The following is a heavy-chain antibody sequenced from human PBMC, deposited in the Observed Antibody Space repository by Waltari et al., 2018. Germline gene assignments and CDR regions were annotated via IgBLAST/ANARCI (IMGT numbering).Heavy chain of an antibody. CDR2: IRGSGGST. J-gene: IGHJ4*02. V-gene: IGHV3-23*01. D-gene: IGHD4-17*01. CDR3: ASSLYGDYTQIWGRVFDY. CDR1: GFPFRIFA. Sequence: HLLESGGGFVQSGGSLRLPCAASGFPFRIFALNWVRQAPGKGVEWVSVIRGSGGSTDYADAVKGRFTISRDNSKNTLYLQMNNLRVEDTAVYYCASSLYGDYTQIWGRVFDYWGQGTLVTVSS.